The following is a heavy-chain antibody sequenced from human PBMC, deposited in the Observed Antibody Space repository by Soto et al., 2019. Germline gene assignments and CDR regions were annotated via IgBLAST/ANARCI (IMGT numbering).Heavy chain of an antibody. CDR1: GGSLSSGGYF. CDR2: IYHSGST. CDR3: AGEGGSGSYGPIY. V-gene: IGHV4-31*01. J-gene: IGHJ4*02. D-gene: IGHD3-22*01. Sequence: QVQLQESGPGLVKPSQTLSLTCSVSGGSLSSGGYFWSWIRQLPGKGLEWIGYIYHSGSTYYNRSRKSELPVSENTTKTQYSLQRNSATAADTAMYSCAGEGGSGSYGPIYWGQGTLVTVSS.